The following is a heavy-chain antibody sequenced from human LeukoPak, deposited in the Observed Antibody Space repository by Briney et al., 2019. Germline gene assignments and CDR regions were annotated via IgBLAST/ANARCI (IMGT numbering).Heavy chain of an antibody. CDR3: ARDQTTGAFDI. D-gene: IGHD3-9*01. V-gene: IGHV4-34*01. CDR2: INHSGST. CDR1: GGPFSGYY. J-gene: IGHJ3*02. Sequence: SETLSLTCAVYGGPFSGYYWSWIRQPPGKGLEWIGEINHSGSTNYNPSLKSRVTISVDTSKNQFSLKLSSVTAADTAVYYCARDQTTGAFDIWGQGTMVTVSS.